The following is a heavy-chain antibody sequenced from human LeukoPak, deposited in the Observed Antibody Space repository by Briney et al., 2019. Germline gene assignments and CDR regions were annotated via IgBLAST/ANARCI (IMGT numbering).Heavy chain of an antibody. CDR3: ARDQGTTMVRGVIMGFDP. Sequence: ASVKVSCKASGYTFTGYYMHWVRQAPGQGLECMGWINPNSGGTNYAQKFQGRVTMTRDTSISTAYMELSRLRSDDTAVYYCARDQGTTMVRGVIMGFDPWGQGTLVTVSS. J-gene: IGHJ5*02. CDR1: GYTFTGYY. D-gene: IGHD3-10*01. V-gene: IGHV1-2*02. CDR2: INPNSGGT.